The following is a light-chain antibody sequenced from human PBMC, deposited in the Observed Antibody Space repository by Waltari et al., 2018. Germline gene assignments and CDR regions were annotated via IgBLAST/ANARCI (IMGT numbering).Light chain of an antibody. J-gene: IGLJ2*01. Sequence: QSVLTQPPSVSGAPGQRVTIPCTGSSSNIGAGSDVNWYQQLPGKAPKLLIHGNSNRPSGVPDRISGSKSGTSASLAITGLQAEDEADYYCQSYDSSLGGAVFGGGTKLTVL. CDR1: SSNIGAGSD. V-gene: IGLV1-40*01. CDR3: QSYDSSLGGAV. CDR2: GNS.